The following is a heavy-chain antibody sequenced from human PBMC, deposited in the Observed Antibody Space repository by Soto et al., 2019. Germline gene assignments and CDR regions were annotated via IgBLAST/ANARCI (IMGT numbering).Heavy chain of an antibody. CDR2: FDPEDGET. J-gene: IGHJ4*02. CDR1: GYTLTELS. CDR3: ATHSYSSGWYYFDY. Sequence: ASVKVSCKVSGYTLTELSMHWVRQAPGKGLEWMGGFDPEDGETIYEQKFQGRVTMTEDTSTDTAYMELSSLRSEDTAVYYCATHSYSSGWYYFDYWGQGTLVTVSS. D-gene: IGHD6-19*01. V-gene: IGHV1-24*01.